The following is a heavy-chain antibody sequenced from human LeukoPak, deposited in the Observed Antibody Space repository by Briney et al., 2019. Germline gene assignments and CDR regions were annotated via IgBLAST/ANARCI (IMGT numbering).Heavy chain of an antibody. J-gene: IGHJ4*02. D-gene: IGHD5-24*01. V-gene: IGHV4-59*01. Sequence: SETLSLTCTVSGGPISSYYWSWIRQPPGKGLEWIGYIYYSGSTNYNPSLKSRVTISVDTSKNQFSLKLSSVTAADTAVYYCASGLQDIPREYYFDYWGQGTLVTVSS. CDR2: IYYSGST. CDR3: ASGLQDIPREYYFDY. CDR1: GGPISSYY.